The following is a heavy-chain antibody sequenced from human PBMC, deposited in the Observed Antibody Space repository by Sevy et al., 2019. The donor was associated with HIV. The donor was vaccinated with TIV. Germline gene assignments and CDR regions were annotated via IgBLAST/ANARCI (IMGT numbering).Heavy chain of an antibody. J-gene: IGHJ3*02. CDR1: GFTFSDYY. D-gene: IGHD2-2*01. V-gene: IGHV3-11*06. Sequence: GGSLRLSCAASGFTFSDYYINWIRQAPGKGLEWVSYISGSSSYTNYADSVKGRFTISRDNAKNSLYLQMNSRRAEDTAVYYCARVGCSISSCPKGDAFDIWGQGPMVTVSS. CDR3: ARVGCSISSCPKGDAFDI. CDR2: ISGSSSYT.